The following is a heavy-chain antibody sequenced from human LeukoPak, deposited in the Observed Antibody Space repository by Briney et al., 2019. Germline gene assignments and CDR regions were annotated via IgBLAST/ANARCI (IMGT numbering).Heavy chain of an antibody. CDR3: ARCESGSSWPWELGNN. CDR2: ISAYNGRT. V-gene: IGHV1-18*01. D-gene: IGHD6-13*01. CDR1: GYTFTSYA. J-gene: IGHJ4*02. Sequence: ASVKVSCKAPGYTFTSYAITWVRRAPGQGLEWMGWISAYNGRTNYAQNLQDRVTLTIDTSTSTAYMELRSLKSDDTAVYFCARCESGSSWPWELGNNWGQGTPVTVSS.